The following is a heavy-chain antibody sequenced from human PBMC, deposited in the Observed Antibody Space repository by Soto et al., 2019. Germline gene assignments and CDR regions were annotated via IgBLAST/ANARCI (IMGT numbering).Heavy chain of an antibody. J-gene: IGHJ5*02. V-gene: IGHV1-69*01. CDR1: GGTFSSYA. Sequence: QVQLVQSGAEVKKPGSSVKVSCKASGGTFSSYAISWVRQAPGQGLEWMGGIIPIFGTTNYAQKFQGRVTITADESTSTAYMELSSLRSEDTAVYYCARDIIVWQGITRNSFRGWFDPWGQGTLVTVSS. CDR2: IIPIFGTT. CDR3: ARDIIVWQGITRNSFRGWFDP. D-gene: IGHD3-10*01.